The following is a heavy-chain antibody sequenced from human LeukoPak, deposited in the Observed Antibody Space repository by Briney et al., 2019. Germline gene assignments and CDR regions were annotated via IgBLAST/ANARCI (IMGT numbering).Heavy chain of an antibody. CDR2: IYPGDSDT. CDR3: ATRTIGDAFDI. V-gene: IGHV5-51*01. CDR1: GYSFTSYL. J-gene: IGHJ3*02. Sequence: GESLKISYKGSGYSFTSYLIGWVRQMPGKGLEWMGIIYPGDSDTRYSPSFQGQVTISADKSISTAYLQWSSLKASDTAMYYRATRTIGDAFDIWGQGTMVTASS. D-gene: IGHD2-2*01.